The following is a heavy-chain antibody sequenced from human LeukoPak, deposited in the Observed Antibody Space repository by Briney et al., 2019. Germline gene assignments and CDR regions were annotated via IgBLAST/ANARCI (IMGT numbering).Heavy chain of an antibody. CDR3: AGGSPTFWSGYYRVVNYFDY. J-gene: IGHJ4*02. D-gene: IGHD3-3*01. V-gene: IGHV4-34*01. CDR2: INHSGST. Sequence: PSETLSLTCAVYGGSFSGYYWSWIRQPPGKGLEWIGEINHSGSTNYNPSLKSRVTISVDTSKNQFSLKLSSVTAADTAVYYCAGGSPTFWSGYYRVVNYFDYWGQGTLVTVSS. CDR1: GGSFSGYY.